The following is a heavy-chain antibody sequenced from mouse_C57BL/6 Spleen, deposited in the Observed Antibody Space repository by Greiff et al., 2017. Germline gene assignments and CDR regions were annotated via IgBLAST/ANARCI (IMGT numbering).Heavy chain of an antibody. J-gene: IGHJ3*01. CDR1: GFTFPDYY. V-gene: IGHV7-3*01. CDR2: IRNKANGYTT. CDR3: ARDYYGSSPWFAY. Sequence: DVMLVESGGGLVQPGGSLSLSCAASGFTFPDYYMSWVRQPPGKALEWLGFIRNKANGYTTEYSASVKGRFTISRNNSQSILYLQMNALSAEDSATYYGARDYYGSSPWFAYWGQGTLVTVSA. D-gene: IGHD1-1*01.